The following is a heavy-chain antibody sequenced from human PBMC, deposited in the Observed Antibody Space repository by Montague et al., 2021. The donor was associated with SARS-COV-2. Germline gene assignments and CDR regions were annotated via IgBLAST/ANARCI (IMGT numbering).Heavy chain of an antibody. J-gene: IGHJ3*01. CDR3: ASAFYGDHWAFDV. D-gene: IGHD3-3*02. Sequence: SETLSLTCAVYSGSFSDYYWTWIRQSPGKGLEWIGEINHTGSATYNPSLKGRVTLSRDTSKNQFSLKLQSVTPEDTAVYYCASAFYGDHWAFDVWGQGTMVTVSS. V-gene: IGHV4-34*01. CDR1: SGSFSDYY. CDR2: INHTGSA.